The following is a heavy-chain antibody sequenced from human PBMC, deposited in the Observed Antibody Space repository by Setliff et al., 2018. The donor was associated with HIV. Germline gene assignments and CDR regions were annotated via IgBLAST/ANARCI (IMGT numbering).Heavy chain of an antibody. J-gene: IGHJ4*02. D-gene: IGHD1-1*01. CDR1: GGSFSDYY. V-gene: IGHV4-34*01. Sequence: LSLTCAVHGGSFSDYYWTWIRQPPGKGLEWIGEIKHSGSTNYNPSLKSRVTISVDTAKNQFSLNLTSVTAADTAVYYCTREGRGDPALATTRLDYWGQGKLVTVSS. CDR2: IKHSGST. CDR3: TREGRGDPALATTRLDY.